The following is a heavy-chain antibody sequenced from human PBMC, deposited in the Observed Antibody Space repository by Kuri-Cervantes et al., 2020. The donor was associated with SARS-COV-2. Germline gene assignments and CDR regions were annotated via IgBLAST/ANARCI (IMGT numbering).Heavy chain of an antibody. CDR3: AKGRIHYSDAFDI. CDR1: GFTFSSYA. D-gene: IGHD2-21*01. J-gene: IGHJ3*02. V-gene: IGHV3-23*01. Sequence: GESLKISCAASGFTFSSYAMSWVRQAPGKGLEWVSAISGSGGSTYYADSVKGRFTISRDNSKNTLYLQMNSLRAENTAVYYCAKGRIHYSDAFDIWGQGTMVTVSS. CDR2: ISGSGGST.